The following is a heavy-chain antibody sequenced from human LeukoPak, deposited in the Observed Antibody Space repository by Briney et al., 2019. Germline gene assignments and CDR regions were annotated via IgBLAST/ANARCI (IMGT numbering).Heavy chain of an antibody. J-gene: IGHJ4*02. CDR1: GFKLSSYS. CDR2: ITSSSSYI. V-gene: IGHV3-21*01. CDR3: ARGGSTFDY. Sequence: PGGSLRLSCAASGFKLSSYSMNWVRQAPGKGLEWVSSITSSSSYIYYADSVKGRFTISRDNAKNSLFLQMNSLRVEDTAVYNCARGGSTFDYWGQGTLVTVSS. D-gene: IGHD1-1*01.